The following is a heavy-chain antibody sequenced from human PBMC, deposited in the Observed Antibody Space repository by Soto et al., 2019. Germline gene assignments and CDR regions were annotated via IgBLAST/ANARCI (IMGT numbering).Heavy chain of an antibody. V-gene: IGHV4-34*01. J-gene: IGHJ4*02. CDR3: ARGQEGVVATH. CDR1: GGSLSGYY. Sequence: QVQLQQWGAGLLKPSETLSLNCAVTGGSLSGYYWSWIRQPPGKGLEWIGEVKDGGHTNYSPSLRGRVPISSDTSNNQFSLRLKSVTAADTGVYYCARGQEGVVATHWDQGSLVTVSS. CDR2: VKDGGHT. D-gene: IGHD5-12*01.